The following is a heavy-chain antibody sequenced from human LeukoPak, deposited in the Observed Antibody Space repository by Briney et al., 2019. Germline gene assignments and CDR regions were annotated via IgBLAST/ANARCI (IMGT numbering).Heavy chain of an antibody. D-gene: IGHD3-10*01. Sequence: GASVKVSCKASGYTFTSYGISWVRQAPGQGLEWMGGIIPIFGTANYAQKFQGRVTITADESTSTAYMELSSLRSEDTAVYYCALGSGSYYKPFSVDIWGQGTMVTVSS. CDR3: ALGSGSYYKPFSVDI. CDR1: GYTFTSYG. V-gene: IGHV1-69*13. J-gene: IGHJ3*02. CDR2: IIPIFGTA.